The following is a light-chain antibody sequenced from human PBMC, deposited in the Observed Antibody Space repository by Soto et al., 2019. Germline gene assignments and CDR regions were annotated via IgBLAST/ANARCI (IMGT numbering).Light chain of an antibody. Sequence: EIVMTQSPATLSVSPGERATLSCRASQSVGTNLAWYQLKFGQAPRLLIYGTSTRATGIPTRFSGSGSGTDFTLTISSLQSEDFAVYFCQQYFHSPTFGQGTKVDIK. CDR3: QQYFHSPT. J-gene: IGKJ1*01. CDR2: GTS. CDR1: QSVGTN. V-gene: IGKV3D-15*01.